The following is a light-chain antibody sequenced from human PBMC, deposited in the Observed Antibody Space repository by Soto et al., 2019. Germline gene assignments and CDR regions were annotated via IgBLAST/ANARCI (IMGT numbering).Light chain of an antibody. CDR3: QQAYSFPIT. V-gene: IGKV1D-12*01. J-gene: IGKJ5*01. CDR2: AAS. Sequence: GYRVTITCRASQYISPWLAWYQQKPGKAPKLLIYAASSLQSGVPSRFSGSGSGTDFTLTINSLQPEDFATYYCQQAYSFPITFGQGTRLEIK. CDR1: QYISPW.